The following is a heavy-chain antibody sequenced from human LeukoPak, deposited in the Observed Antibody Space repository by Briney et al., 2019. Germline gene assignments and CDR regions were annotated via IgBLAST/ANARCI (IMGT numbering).Heavy chain of an antibody. CDR3: ARGGTITLSYFDS. CDR2: INPNSGGT. CDR1: GYTFTGYY. V-gene: IGHV1-2*02. Sequence: ASVKVSCKASGYTFTGYYMHWVRQAPGQGLEWMGWINPNSGGTNYAQKFQGRVTMTRDTSISTVYMELSSLRSEDTAVYYCARGGTITLSYFDSWGQGTLVTVSS. J-gene: IGHJ4*02. D-gene: IGHD1-1*01.